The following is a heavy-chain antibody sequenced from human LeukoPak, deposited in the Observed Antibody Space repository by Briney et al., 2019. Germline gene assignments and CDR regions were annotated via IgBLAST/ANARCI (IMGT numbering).Heavy chain of an antibody. J-gene: IGHJ4*02. CDR3: ASVPYSSGWHFDY. Sequence: GGSLRLSCVASGFSINNYWMTWVRQAPGKGLKWVANIKQDGSEKYYVNSVKGRFTVSRDNAKNSLYLQMNSLRAEDTAVYYCASVPYSSGWHFDYWGQGTLVTVSS. CDR1: GFSINNYW. V-gene: IGHV3-7*01. D-gene: IGHD6-19*01. CDR2: IKQDGSEK.